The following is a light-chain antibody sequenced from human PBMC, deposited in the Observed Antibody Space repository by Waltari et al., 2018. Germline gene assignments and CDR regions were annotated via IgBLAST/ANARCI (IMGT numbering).Light chain of an antibody. CDR1: QTVSNSN. CDR3: QQYGSLPRT. Sequence: EIVLTQSPGTLSVSPGDRATVSCRASQTVSNSNLAWYQQKPGRPPRLLIYDASTRAAGIPDRFSGSGSGSDFTLTISRLDPEDFAVYYCQQYGSLPRTFGQGTMVEMK. J-gene: IGKJ1*01. CDR2: DAS. V-gene: IGKV3-20*01.